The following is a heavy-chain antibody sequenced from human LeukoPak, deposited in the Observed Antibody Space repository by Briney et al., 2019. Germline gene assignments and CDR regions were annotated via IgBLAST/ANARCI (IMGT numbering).Heavy chain of an antibody. CDR1: GGSISSGDYY. D-gene: IGHD3-9*01. CDR3: ARAIRLRYFDWLSFGRNWFDP. V-gene: IGHV4-30-4*01. CDR2: IYYSGST. Sequence: SQTLSLTCTVSGGSISSGDYYWSWIRQPPGKGLEWIGYIYYSGSTYYNPSLKSRVTISVDTSKNQFSLKLSSVTAADTAVYYCARAIRLRYFDWLSFGRNWFDPWGQGTLVTVSS. J-gene: IGHJ5*02.